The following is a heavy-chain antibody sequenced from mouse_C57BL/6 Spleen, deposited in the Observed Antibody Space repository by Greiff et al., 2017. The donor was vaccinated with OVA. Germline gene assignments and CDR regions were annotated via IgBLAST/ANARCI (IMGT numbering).Heavy chain of an antibody. D-gene: IGHD1-1*01. V-gene: IGHV1-18*01. J-gene: IGHJ4*01. CDR1: GYTFTDYN. CDR3: ARPYGSSGYYYAMDY. CDR2: INPNNGGT. Sequence: EVQGVESGPELVKPGASVKIPCKASGYTFTDYNMDWVKQSHGKSLEWIGDINPNNGGTIYNQKFKGKATLTVDKSSSTAYMELRSLTSEDTAVYYCARPYGSSGYYYAMDYWGQGTSVTVSS.